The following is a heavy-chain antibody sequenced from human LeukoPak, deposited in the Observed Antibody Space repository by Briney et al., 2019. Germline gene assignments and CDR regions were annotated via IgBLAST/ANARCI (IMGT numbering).Heavy chain of an antibody. CDR1: GGTFSSYA. V-gene: IGHV1-69*04. CDR2: IIPILGIA. D-gene: IGHD3-10*02. Sequence: GSSVKVSCKASGGTFSSYAISWVRQAPGQGLEWMGRIIPILGIANYAQKFQGRVTITADKSTSTAYMELSSLRSEDTAVYYCAREGVRVSILLPDYMDVWGKGTTVTVSS. CDR3: AREGVRVSILLPDYMDV. J-gene: IGHJ6*03.